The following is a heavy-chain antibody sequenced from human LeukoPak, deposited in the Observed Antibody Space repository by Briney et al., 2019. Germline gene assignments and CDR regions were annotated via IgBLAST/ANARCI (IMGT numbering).Heavy chain of an antibody. D-gene: IGHD2-2*01. CDR3: AHSPVGYCSSTSCLNCFDP. CDR2: IYWNDDK. CDR1: GFSLSTSGVG. J-gene: IGHJ5*02. Sequence: ESGPTLVKPTQTLTLTCTFSGFSLSTSGVGVGWIRQPPGKALEWLALIYWNDDKRYSPSLKSMLTITKATPKNQVVLAMTNMDPVDTATYYCAHSPVGYCSSTSCLNCFDPWGQGTLVTVSS. V-gene: IGHV2-5*01.